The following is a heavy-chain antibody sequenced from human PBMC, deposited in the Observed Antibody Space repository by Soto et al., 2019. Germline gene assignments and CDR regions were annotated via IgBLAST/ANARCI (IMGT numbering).Heavy chain of an antibody. CDR3: AHSTQSGTLDY. Sequence: SGPTLVNPTQTLTLTCTFSGFSLSTRGVGVGWIRQPPGKALEWLALIYWNDDKRYSPSLKSRLTIPKETSKNQVVLTMTNMEPVDTATYYCAHSTQSGTLDYWGQGTLVTVSS. CDR2: IYWNDDK. CDR1: GFSLSTRGVG. V-gene: IGHV2-5*01. J-gene: IGHJ4*02.